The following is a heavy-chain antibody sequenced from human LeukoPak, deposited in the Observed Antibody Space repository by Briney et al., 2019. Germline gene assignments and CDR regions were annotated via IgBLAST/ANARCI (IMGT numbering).Heavy chain of an antibody. J-gene: IGHJ4*02. CDR3: ARQRVVVTEGFDY. Sequence: SETLSLTCAVYGGPFSGYYWSSIRQPPGKGLEWIGEINHSGSTNYNPSLKSRVTISVDTSKNQFSLKLSSVTAADTAVYYCARQRVVVTEGFDYWGQGTLVTVSS. CDR2: INHSGST. V-gene: IGHV4-34*01. CDR1: GGPFSGYY. D-gene: IGHD2-15*01.